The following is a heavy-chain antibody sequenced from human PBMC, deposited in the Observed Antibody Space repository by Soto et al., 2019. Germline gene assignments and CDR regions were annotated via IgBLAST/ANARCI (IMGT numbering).Heavy chain of an antibody. V-gene: IGHV4-39*01. CDR3: AGLYCGGDCYSAIEEQGAFDI. J-gene: IGHJ3*02. D-gene: IGHD2-21*02. CDR1: GGSISSSSYY. CDR2: IYYSGST. Sequence: KTSETLSLTCTVSGGSISSSSYYWGWIRQPPGKGLEWIGSIYYSGSTYYNPSLKSRVTISVDTSKNQFSLKLSSVTAADTAVYYCAGLYCGGDCYSAIEEQGAFDIWGQGTMVTVSS.